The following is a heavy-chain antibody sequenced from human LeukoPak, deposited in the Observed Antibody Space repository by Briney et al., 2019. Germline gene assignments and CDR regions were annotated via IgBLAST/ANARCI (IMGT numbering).Heavy chain of an antibody. CDR1: GFTFSSYA. CDR3: ARDGRLPPTPPDY. V-gene: IGHV3-30-3*01. Sequence: PGGSLRLSCAASGFTFSSYAMHWVRQAPGKGLEWVAVISYDGSNKYYADSVKGRFTISRDNSKNTVYLQMNSLRAEDTAVYYCARDGRLPPTPPDYWGQGTLVTVSS. J-gene: IGHJ4*02. CDR2: ISYDGSNK. D-gene: IGHD2-15*01.